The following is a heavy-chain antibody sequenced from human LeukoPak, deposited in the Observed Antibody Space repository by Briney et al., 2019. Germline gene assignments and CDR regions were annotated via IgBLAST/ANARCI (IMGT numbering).Heavy chain of an antibody. CDR3: ARHDYHSNADAFDV. V-gene: IGHV3-48*03. Sequence: SLRLSCAASGFTSSRREVSWVRQAPAKGLGWVSYIGSGGGIIYYADSVKGRFTLARVSATKSLYLQMNSLRAEDTAVYYCARHDYHSNADAFDVWGEGTMVTVSS. D-gene: IGHD4-11*01. J-gene: IGHJ3*01. CDR1: GFTSSRRE. CDR2: IGSGGGII.